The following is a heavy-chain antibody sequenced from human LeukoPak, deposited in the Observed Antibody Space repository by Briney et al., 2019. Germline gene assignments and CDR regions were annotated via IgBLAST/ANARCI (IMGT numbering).Heavy chain of an antibody. D-gene: IGHD4-23*01. Sequence: ASVKVSCKASGYTFTSYAMNWVRQAPGQGLEWMGWTNTNTGNPTYAQGFTGRFVFSLDTSVSTAYLQISSLKAEDTAVYYCARDRYGGNLDAFDIWGQGTMVTVSS. V-gene: IGHV7-4-1*02. CDR2: TNTNTGNP. J-gene: IGHJ3*02. CDR3: ARDRYGGNLDAFDI. CDR1: GYTFTSYA.